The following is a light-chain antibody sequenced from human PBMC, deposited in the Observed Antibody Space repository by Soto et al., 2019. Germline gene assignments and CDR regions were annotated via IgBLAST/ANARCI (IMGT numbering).Light chain of an antibody. CDR3: QQYNTWPPYP. J-gene: IGKJ2*01. V-gene: IGKV3-15*01. Sequence: IVLTQSPDTLSVSPGNRATLSCRASQSVNSDLAWYQQKPGQAPRLLIYGASTRATGTPTRFSGSGSGTEFTLTISSLQSEDFAVYFCQQYNTWPPYPFGQGTKVDI. CDR2: GAS. CDR1: QSVNSD.